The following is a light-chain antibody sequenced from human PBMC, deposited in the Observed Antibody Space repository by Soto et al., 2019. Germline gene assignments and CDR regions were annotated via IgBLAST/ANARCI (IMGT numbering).Light chain of an antibody. CDR3: QQSYSTPPIT. CDR1: QSSSSY. J-gene: IGKJ5*01. V-gene: IGKV1-39*01. CDR2: AAS. Sequence: DIQMTQSPSSLSASVGDRVTITCRASQSSSSYLNWYQQKPGKAPKVLIYAASSLQSGVPSRFSGSGSGTDFTLTINSLQPEDFATYYCQQSYSTPPITFGQGTRLEIK.